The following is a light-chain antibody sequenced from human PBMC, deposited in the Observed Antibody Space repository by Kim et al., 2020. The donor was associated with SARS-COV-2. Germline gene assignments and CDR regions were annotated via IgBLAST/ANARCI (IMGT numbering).Light chain of an antibody. CDR1: QSVSSTY. Sequence: DIVLTHSPGTLSLSPGERATLSCRASQSVSSTYLAWYQQKPGQAPRLLIYGASSRATGIPERFSGSGSGTDFTLTVNRLEPEDFAVYFCQQYDSSPTTFGQGTKVDIK. V-gene: IGKV3-20*01. CDR3: QQYDSSPTT. J-gene: IGKJ1*01. CDR2: GAS.